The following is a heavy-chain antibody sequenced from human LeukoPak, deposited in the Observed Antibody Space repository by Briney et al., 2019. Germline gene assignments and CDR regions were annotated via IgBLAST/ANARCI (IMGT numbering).Heavy chain of an antibody. Sequence: PSKTLSLTCTVSGGSISTYYWNWIRQPPGKGLEWIGYVYYSGRTNYNPSLKSRVTISIDTSKNQFSLKLSSVTAADTAVYYCARVKYDYVWGSYRDIDLTDYWGQGTLVTVSS. D-gene: IGHD3-16*02. J-gene: IGHJ4*02. CDR1: GGSISTYY. CDR2: VYYSGRT. CDR3: ARVKYDYVWGSYRDIDLTDY. V-gene: IGHV4-59*12.